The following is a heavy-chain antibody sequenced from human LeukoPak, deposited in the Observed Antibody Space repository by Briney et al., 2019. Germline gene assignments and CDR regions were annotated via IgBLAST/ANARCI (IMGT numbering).Heavy chain of an antibody. CDR1: GFTVSSNY. D-gene: IGHD3-3*01. Sequence: PGGSLRLSCAASGFTVSSNYMSWVRQAPGKGLEWVSVIYSGGSTYYADSVKGRFTISRDNSKNSLYLQMNSLRAEDTAVYYCARNPATYYDFWGGSDYYYNYMDVWGKGTTVTVSS. CDR2: IYSGGST. J-gene: IGHJ6*03. V-gene: IGHV3-53*01. CDR3: ARNPATYYDFWGGSDYYYNYMDV.